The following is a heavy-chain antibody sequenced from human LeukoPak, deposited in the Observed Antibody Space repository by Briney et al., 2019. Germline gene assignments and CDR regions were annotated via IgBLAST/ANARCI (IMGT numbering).Heavy chain of an antibody. CDR3: ACAKSASYWWFGY. CDR1: GYTFTGYY. V-gene: IGHV1-2*02. D-gene: IGHD1-26*01. Sequence: ASVKVSCKASGYTFTGYYMHWVRQAPGQGLEWMGWINPNSCGTNYAQKFQGRVTMTSDTSISTAYMELSSLKSDDTAVYYCACAKSASYWWFGYWGQGTLVTVSS. CDR2: INPNSCGT. J-gene: IGHJ4*02.